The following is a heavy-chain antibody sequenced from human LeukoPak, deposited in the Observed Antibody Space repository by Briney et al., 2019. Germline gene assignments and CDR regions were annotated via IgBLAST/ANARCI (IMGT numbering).Heavy chain of an antibody. J-gene: IGHJ4*02. D-gene: IGHD1-26*01. V-gene: IGHV3-64*01. CDR3: VRTFTDDSGGYYGDYFDY. CDR1: GFTFSNCA. CDR2: ISTNGGSI. Sequence: GGSLRLSCAASGFTFSNCAMHWVRRAPGKGLEYVSGISTNGGSIYYANSVRGRFTISRDNSRNTMYLQMGSLRAEDLAVYYCVRTFTDDSGGYYGDYFDYWGQGTLVTVSS.